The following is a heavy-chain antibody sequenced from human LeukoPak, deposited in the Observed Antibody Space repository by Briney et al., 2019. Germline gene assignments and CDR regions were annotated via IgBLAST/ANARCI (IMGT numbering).Heavy chain of an antibody. CDR3: ARDPSNTSGYYAYLDY. CDR1: GYTFTSHG. J-gene: IGHJ4*02. CDR2: ISAYNGDT. V-gene: IGHV1-18*01. Sequence: APVTVSCKASGYTFTSHGISWVRQAPGQGLEWMGWISAYNGDTKYAQKTQGRVTMTTDASTSTAYMEVRSLRSDDTAVYYCARDPSNTSGYYAYLDYWGQGTLVTVSS. D-gene: IGHD6-19*01.